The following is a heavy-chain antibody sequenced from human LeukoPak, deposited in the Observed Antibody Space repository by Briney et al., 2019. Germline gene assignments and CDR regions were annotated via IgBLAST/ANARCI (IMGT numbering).Heavy chain of an antibody. V-gene: IGHV4-59*11. J-gene: IGHJ3*02. Sequence: SETLSLTCSVSGDPLSNHYWSWIRLPPGKGLEWIGYINDSGTTKYNPSLRSRVTISVDTSKSQFSLKLRSMTAADTALYYCAREWENGYHAFHIWGQGTMVTVSS. D-gene: IGHD1-26*01. CDR3: AREWENGYHAFHI. CDR2: INDSGTT. CDR1: GDPLSNHY.